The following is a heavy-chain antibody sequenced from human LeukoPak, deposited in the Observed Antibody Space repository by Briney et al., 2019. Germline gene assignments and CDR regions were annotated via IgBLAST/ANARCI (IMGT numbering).Heavy chain of an antibody. J-gene: IGHJ4*02. D-gene: IGHD3-16*02. V-gene: IGHV4-39*07. CDR1: GGSISSSSYY. CDR2: IYYSGST. CDR3: ARVRAGLRLGELSNPARDY. Sequence: SETLSLTCTVSGGSISSSSYYWGWIRQPPGKGLEWIGSIYYSGSTYYNPSLKSRVTISVDTSKNQFSLKLSSVTAADTAVYYCARVRAGLRLGELSNPARDYWGQGTLVTVSS.